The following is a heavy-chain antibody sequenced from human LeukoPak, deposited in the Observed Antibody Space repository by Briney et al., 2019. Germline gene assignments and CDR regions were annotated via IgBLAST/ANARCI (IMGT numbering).Heavy chain of an antibody. CDR2: ITGSGGST. D-gene: IGHD2-8*01. CDR3: AKGLLVDPG. V-gene: IGHV3-23*01. J-gene: IGHJ4*02. Sequence: EGSLRLSCAASGFTFSNYAMNWVRQAPGKGLGWVSSITGSGGSTYYADSVKGRFTISRDSSKNTLYLQINSLRAEDTAVYYCAKGLLVDPGWGQGTQVTVSS. CDR1: GFTFSNYA.